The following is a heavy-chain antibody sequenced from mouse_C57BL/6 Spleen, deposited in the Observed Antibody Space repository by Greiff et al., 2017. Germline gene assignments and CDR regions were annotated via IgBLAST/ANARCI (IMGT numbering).Heavy chain of an antibody. V-gene: IGHV1-50*01. J-gene: IGHJ1*03. D-gene: IGHD1-1*02. CDR2: IDPSDSYT. Sequence: QVHVKQPGAELVKPGASVKLSCKASGYTFTSYWMQWVKQRPGQGLEWIGEIDPSDSYTNYNQKFKGKATLTVDTSSSTAYMQLSSLTSEDSAVYYCARRGWSHWYFDVWGTGTTVTVSS. CDR1: GYTFTSYW. CDR3: ARRGWSHWYFDV.